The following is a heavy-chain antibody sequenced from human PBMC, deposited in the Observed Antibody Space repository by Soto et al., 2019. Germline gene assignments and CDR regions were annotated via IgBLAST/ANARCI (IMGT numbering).Heavy chain of an antibody. CDR3: ARDSGWPILNFDN. CDR1: DFDFSSYG. Sequence: GGSLRLSCAASDFDFSSYGIHWVRHAPGKGLEWVAASSYDGRETFYADSAKGRFTVSKEMSKNTAFLQMNALRHEDTAVYFCARDSGWPILNFDNWGQGTPVTVSS. CDR2: SSYDGRET. V-gene: IGHV3-30*03. J-gene: IGHJ4*02. D-gene: IGHD3-10*01.